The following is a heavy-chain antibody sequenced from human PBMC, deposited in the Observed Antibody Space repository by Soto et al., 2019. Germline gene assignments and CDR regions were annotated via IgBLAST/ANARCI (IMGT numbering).Heavy chain of an antibody. J-gene: IGHJ4*02. CDR2: IYHSGST. D-gene: IGHD3-22*01. Sequence: QLQLQESGSGLVKPSQTLSLTCAVSGGSISSGGYSWSWIRQPPGKGLEWIGYIYHSGSTYYNPSLKSRGTISVDRSKNQFSLKLSSVTAADTAVYYCARARLAVVVQIDYWGQGTLVTVSS. CDR1: GGSISSGGYS. V-gene: IGHV4-30-2*01. CDR3: ARARLAVVVQIDY.